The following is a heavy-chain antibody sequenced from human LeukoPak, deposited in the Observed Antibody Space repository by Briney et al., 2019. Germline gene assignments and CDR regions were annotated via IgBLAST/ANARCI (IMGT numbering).Heavy chain of an antibody. CDR3: AVIVVVPAATSTNWFDP. J-gene: IGHJ5*02. CDR2: IIPIFGTA. D-gene: IGHD2-2*01. Sequence: SVKVSCKASGYTFTGYYMHWVRQAPGQGLEWMGWIIPIFGTANYAQKFQGRVTITADESTSTAYMELSSLRSEDTAVYYCAVIVVVPAATSTNWFDPWGQGTLVTVSS. V-gene: IGHV1-69*13. CDR1: GYTFTGYY.